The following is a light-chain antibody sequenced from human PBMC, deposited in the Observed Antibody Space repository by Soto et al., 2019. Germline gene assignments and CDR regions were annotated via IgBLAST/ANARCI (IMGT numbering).Light chain of an antibody. Sequence: SSELTQPLSVSVALGQTARITCGGNNIASKNVHWYQQKPGQAPVLVIYRIDNRPSGIPERFSGSNSGNTATLTITRAQAGDEADYYCQVWDSSTPVVFGGGTKLTVL. CDR2: RID. CDR3: QVWDSSTPVV. V-gene: IGLV3-9*01. J-gene: IGLJ2*01. CDR1: NIASKN.